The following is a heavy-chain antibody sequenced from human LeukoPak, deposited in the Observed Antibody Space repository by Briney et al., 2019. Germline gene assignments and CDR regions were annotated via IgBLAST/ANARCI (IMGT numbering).Heavy chain of an antibody. D-gene: IGHD3-9*01. CDR2: ISYDGSNK. V-gene: IGHV3-30*18. CDR1: GFTFRSYG. Sequence: GGSLSLSCAASGFTFRSYGMHWVRQAPGKGLEWVTVISYDGSNKYYADSVKGRFTISRDNSKNTLYLQMNSLRAEDTAVYYCAKDAYDIPAFFDYWGQGTLVTVSS. J-gene: IGHJ4*02. CDR3: AKDAYDIPAFFDY.